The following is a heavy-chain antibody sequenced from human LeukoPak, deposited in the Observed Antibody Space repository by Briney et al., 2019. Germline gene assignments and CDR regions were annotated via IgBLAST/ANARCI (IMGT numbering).Heavy chain of an antibody. CDR2: INPNSGGT. Sequence: ASVKVSCKASGYTFTGYYMHWVRQAPGQGLEWMGWINPNSGGTNYAQKFQGWVTMTRDTSISTAYMELSRLRSDDAAVYYCARSTDEYNWFDPWGQGTLVTVSS. CDR3: ARSTDEYNWFDP. J-gene: IGHJ5*02. D-gene: IGHD1-26*01. V-gene: IGHV1-2*04. CDR1: GYTFTGYY.